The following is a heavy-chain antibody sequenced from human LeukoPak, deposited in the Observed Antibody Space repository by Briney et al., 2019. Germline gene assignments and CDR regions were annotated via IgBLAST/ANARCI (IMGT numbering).Heavy chain of an antibody. CDR2: IYYSGST. V-gene: IGHV4-30-4*08. CDR1: GGSISSGDYY. CDR3: ARDQTLDSGTVTPGYFDY. J-gene: IGHJ4*02. D-gene: IGHD4-11*01. Sequence: PSETLSLTCTVSGGSISSGDYYGSWIRQPPGKGLEWIGYIYYSGSTYYNPSLKSRVTISVDTSKNQFSLKLSSVTAADTAVYYCARDQTLDSGTVTPGYFDYWGQGTLVTVSS.